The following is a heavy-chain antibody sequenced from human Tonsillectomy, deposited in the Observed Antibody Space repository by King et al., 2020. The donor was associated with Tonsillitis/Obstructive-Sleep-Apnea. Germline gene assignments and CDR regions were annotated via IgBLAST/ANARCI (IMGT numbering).Heavy chain of an antibody. CDR1: GFTFSSFW. CDR3: ARDVGLSWFAP. D-gene: IGHD3-16*02. V-gene: IGHV3-7*03. J-gene: IGHJ5*02. CDR2: IKKDESEK. Sequence: VQLVESGGGLVQPGGSLRLSCAASGFTFSSFWMSWVRQAPGKGLEWVANIKKDESEKYYMDSVKGRFTISRDNAKNTLNRKMNTLSAEDTAVYYCARDVGLSWFAPWGQGTLVTVSS.